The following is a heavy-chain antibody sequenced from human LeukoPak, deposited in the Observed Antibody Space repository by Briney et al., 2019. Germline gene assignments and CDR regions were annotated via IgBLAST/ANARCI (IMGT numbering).Heavy chain of an antibody. Sequence: GGSLRLSCAASGFTFRNYEMNWVRQAPATGLEWASYISSSGSTRYYADSVEGRFTISRDNAKNSLYLQMNSLRAEDTAVYYCARGGSMDVWGKGTTVTVSS. CDR1: GFTFRNYE. CDR2: ISSSGSTR. V-gene: IGHV3-48*03. D-gene: IGHD6-25*01. CDR3: ARGGSMDV. J-gene: IGHJ6*03.